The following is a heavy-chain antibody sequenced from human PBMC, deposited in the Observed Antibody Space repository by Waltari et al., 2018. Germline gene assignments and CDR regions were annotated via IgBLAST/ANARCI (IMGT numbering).Heavy chain of an antibody. J-gene: IGHJ4*02. CDR1: GFSCRAYW. CDR3: ARDPLRRYDY. CDR2: INEDGSKR. Sequence: EVQLVESGGGLVQPGGSMRLSCAASGFSCRAYWKSWVRQAPGKGLEWVATINEDGSKRYYVDSVKGRFTISRDNGKNSVYVQMNSLRAEDTAVYYCARDPLRRYDYWGQGTLVTVSS. V-gene: IGHV3-7*03. D-gene: IGHD4-17*01.